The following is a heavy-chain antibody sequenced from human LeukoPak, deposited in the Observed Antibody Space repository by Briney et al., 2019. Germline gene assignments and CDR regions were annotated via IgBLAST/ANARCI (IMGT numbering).Heavy chain of an antibody. CDR3: ARDSVLSKGDY. CDR2: IKSKTDGGTT. Sequence: SGGSLRLSCAASGFTFSNAWMNWVRQAPGKGLEWVGRIKSKTDGGTTDYAAPVKGRFTISRDDSKNTLYLQMNSLRAEDTAVYYCARDSVLSKGDYWGQGTLVTVSS. J-gene: IGHJ4*02. CDR1: GFTFSNAW. V-gene: IGHV3-15*07. D-gene: IGHD4-11*01.